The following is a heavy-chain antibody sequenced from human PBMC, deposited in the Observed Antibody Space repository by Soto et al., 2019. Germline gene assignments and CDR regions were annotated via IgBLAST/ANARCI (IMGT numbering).Heavy chain of an antibody. CDR2: LYYSGST. D-gene: IGHD2-21*01. J-gene: IGHJ6*02. V-gene: IGHV4-31*03. Sequence: QVQLQESGPGLVKPSQTLSLTCTVSGGSISSGGYYWSWIRQHPGKGLEWIGYLYYSGSTYYNPSLKSRVTISVDTSKNQFSLKLRSVTAADTAVYYCAASCVACGGFNYYGMDVWGQGTTVTVSS. CDR3: AASCVACGGFNYYGMDV. CDR1: GGSISSGGYY.